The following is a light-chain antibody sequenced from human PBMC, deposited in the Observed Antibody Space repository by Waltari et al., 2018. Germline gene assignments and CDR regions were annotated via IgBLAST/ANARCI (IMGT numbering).Light chain of an antibody. CDR1: SIDIGGYNY. Sequence: QSALTQPRSVSGSPGQSVPLSCTGTSIDIGGYNYVSWYHQHPGKVPHLIIFDVTKRPSGVPDRFSGSKAGNTASLTISGLQAGDEAVYFCCSYAGKYTSVFGAGTKVTVL. J-gene: IGLJ2*01. CDR2: DVT. CDR3: CSYAGKYTSV. V-gene: IGLV2-11*01.